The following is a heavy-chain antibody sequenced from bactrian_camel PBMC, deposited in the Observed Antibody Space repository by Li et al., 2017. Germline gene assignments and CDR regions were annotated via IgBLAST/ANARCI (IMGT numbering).Heavy chain of an antibody. CDR3: AKPGSDWAGYDS. D-gene: IGHD1*01. CDR1: GFTFSTYA. V-gene: IGHV3S40*01. CDR2: INAYGNIT. J-gene: IGHJ6*01. Sequence: DVQLVESGGGLAQPGGSLRLSCTASGFTFSTYAMNWVRQAPGKGLEWVSTINAYGNITKYEDSVKDRSTISKDNAKNTVYLNLDSLKTEDTAIYYCAKPGSDWAGYDSWGQGTQVTVS.